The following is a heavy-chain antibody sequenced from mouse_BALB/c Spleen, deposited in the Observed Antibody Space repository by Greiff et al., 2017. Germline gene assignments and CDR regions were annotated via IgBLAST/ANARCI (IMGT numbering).Heavy chain of an antibody. V-gene: IGHV1S34*01. J-gene: IGHJ4*01. CDR2: ISCYNGAT. CDR1: GYSFTGYY. Sequence: LVKTGASVKISCKASGYSFTGYYMHWVKQSHGKSLEWIGYISCYNGATSYNQKFKGKATFTVDTSSSTAYMQFNSLTSEDSAVYYCARCRSSPSVYAMDYWGQGTSVTVAS. CDR3: ARCRSSPSVYAMDY. D-gene: IGHD2-10*02.